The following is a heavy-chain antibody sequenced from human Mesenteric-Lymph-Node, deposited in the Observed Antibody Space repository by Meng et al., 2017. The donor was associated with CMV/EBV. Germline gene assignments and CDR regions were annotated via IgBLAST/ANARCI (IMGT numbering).Heavy chain of an antibody. J-gene: IGHJ4*02. CDR1: GGSFSGYY. Sequence: VPLPQWGAGLFKPSVTLSVTCAVYGGSFSGYYWNWIRQSPEKGLEWIGEINHSGSTTYNPSFTSRIIISVDTSTNQISLNMSSVTAADTAVYYCARGSSYDILTGYFDYWGQGALVTVSS. D-gene: IGHD3-9*01. CDR3: ARGSSYDILTGYFDY. V-gene: IGHV4-34*01. CDR2: INHSGST.